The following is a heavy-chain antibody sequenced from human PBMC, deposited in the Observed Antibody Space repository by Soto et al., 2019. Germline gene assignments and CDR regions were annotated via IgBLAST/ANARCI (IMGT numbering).Heavy chain of an antibody. D-gene: IGHD1-1*01. CDR2: IYWDDDK. V-gene: IGHV2-5*02. Sequence: QITLKESGPTLVKPPQTLTLTCTFSGFSLSTSGVGVGWIRQPPGKALEWLALIYWDDDKRYSPSLTSRLTITKDTSKNQVVLTMTNMDPVDTATYYCAHTPPGDAFDIWGQGTMVTVSS. CDR1: GFSLSTSGVG. CDR3: AHTPPGDAFDI. J-gene: IGHJ3*02.